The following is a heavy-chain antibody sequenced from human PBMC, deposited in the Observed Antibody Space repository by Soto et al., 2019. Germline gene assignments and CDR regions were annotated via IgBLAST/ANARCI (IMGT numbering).Heavy chain of an antibody. J-gene: IGHJ4*02. D-gene: IGHD1-7*01. CDR2: ISAYNGNT. V-gene: IGHV1-18*01. CDR3: ARTTIPITGTTASVWTFDY. CDR1: GYTFTSYG. Sequence: QVQLVQSGAEVKKPGASVKVSCEASGYTFTSYGISWVRQAPGQGLEWMGWISAYNGNTNYAQKLQGRVTMTTDTSTSTAYMELRSLRSDDTAVYYCARTTIPITGTTASVWTFDYWGQGTLVTVSS.